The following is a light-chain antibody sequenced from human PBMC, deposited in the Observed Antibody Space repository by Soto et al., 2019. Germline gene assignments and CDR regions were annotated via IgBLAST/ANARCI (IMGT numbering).Light chain of an antibody. Sequence: EIVLTQSPATLSLSPLERANLSCRASQSVSSYLAWYQQKPGQAPRLLISGASTRATGITDRFSGSGSGTEFTLTINSLQSEDFAVYYCQQYNYWPGTFGQGTKVDIK. J-gene: IGKJ1*01. CDR2: GAS. CDR1: QSVSSY. CDR3: QQYNYWPGT. V-gene: IGKV3-15*01.